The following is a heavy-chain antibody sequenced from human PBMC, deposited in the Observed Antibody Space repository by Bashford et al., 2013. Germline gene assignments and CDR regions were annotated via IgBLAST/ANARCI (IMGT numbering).Heavy chain of an antibody. Sequence: GSLRLSCVASGFSVTDHYMSWIRQAPGKGLEYISYISSSGITIYNADSVKGRFTISRDNAKNSLYLQMNSLRAEDTAVYYCARDQVFRLRGYGMDVVGPRDHGHRLL. CDR2: ISSSGITI. D-gene: IGHD1-14*01. V-gene: IGHV3-11*01. CDR1: GFSVTDHY. J-gene: IGHJ6*02. CDR3: ARDQVFRLRGYGMDV.